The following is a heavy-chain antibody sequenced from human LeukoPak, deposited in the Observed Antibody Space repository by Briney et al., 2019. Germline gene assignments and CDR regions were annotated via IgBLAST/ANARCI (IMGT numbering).Heavy chain of an antibody. CDR1: GGSISGSSYY. CDR2: IYYSGST. V-gene: IGHV4-39*01. CDR3: ARRSSGRYGQDAFDI. D-gene: IGHD6-19*01. Sequence: SETLSLTCTVSGGSISGSSYYWGWIRQPPGKGLEWIGSIYYSGSTYYNPSLKSRVTISVDTSKNQFSLKLSSVTAADTAVYYCARRSSGRYGQDAFDIWGQGTMVTVSS. J-gene: IGHJ3*02.